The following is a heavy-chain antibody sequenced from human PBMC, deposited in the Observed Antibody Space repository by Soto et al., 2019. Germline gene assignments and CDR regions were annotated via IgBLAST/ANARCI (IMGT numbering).Heavy chain of an antibody. CDR2: IIPIFGTA. J-gene: IGHJ2*01. CDR3: ARDQRGPAPYWYFDL. V-gene: IGHV1-69*12. Sequence: QVQLVQSGAEVKKPGSSVKVSCKASGGTFSSYAISWVRQAPGQGLEWMGGIIPIFGTANYAQKFQGRVTITADESTGTAYMEVSSLRSEDTAVYYCARDQRGPAPYWYFDLWGRGTLVTVSS. CDR1: GGTFSSYA. D-gene: IGHD3-10*01.